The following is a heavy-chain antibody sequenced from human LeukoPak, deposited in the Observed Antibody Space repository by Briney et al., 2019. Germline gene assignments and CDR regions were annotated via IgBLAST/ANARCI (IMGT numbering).Heavy chain of an antibody. V-gene: IGHV3-30-3*01. J-gene: IGHJ4*02. CDR3: ARGSYYYDSSGSFYFDY. CDR2: ISYDGSNK. CDR1: GFTFSSYA. D-gene: IGHD3-22*01. Sequence: GGSLRLSCAASGFTFSSYAMHWVRQAPGKGLEWVAVISYDGSNKYYADSVKGRFTISRDNSKNTLYLQMNSLRAEDTAVYYCARGSYYYDSSGSFYFDYWGQGTLVTVSS.